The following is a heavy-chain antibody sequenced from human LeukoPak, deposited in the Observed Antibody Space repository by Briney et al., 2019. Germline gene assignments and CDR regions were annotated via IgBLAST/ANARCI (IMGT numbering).Heavy chain of an antibody. D-gene: IGHD1-26*01. CDR2: ISYDGNNK. J-gene: IGHJ4*02. V-gene: IGHV3-30*18. CDR1: GFTFSSYG. Sequence: PGGSLRLSCAASGFTFSSYGMHWVRQAPGKGLEWVAVISYDGNNKYYADSVKGRFTISRDNSKNTLYLQMNSLGAEDTAVYYCAKDVGSGSLTNFDYWGQGTLVTVSS. CDR3: AKDVGSGSLTNFDY.